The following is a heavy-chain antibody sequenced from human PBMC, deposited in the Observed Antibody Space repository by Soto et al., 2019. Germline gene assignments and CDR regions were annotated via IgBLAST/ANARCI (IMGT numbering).Heavy chain of an antibody. J-gene: IGHJ1*01. CDR1: GYTFTSYG. CDR2: ISAYNGNT. Sequence: QVQLVQSGAEVKKPGASVKVSCKASGYTFTSYGISWVRQAPGQGLEWMGWISAYNGNTNYAQKLQGRVTMTTDTSXXTDYMELRSLRSDDTAVYYCATPHYDSSGYEYFQHWGQGTLVTVSS. D-gene: IGHD3-22*01. V-gene: IGHV1-18*01. CDR3: ATPHYDSSGYEYFQH.